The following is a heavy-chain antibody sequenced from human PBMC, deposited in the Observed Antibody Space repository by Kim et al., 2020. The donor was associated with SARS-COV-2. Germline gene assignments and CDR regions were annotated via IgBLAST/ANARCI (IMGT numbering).Heavy chain of an antibody. Sequence: GGSLRLSCAASGFTVSSNYMSWVRQAPGKGLEWVSVIYSGGSTYYADSVKGRFTISRDNSKNTLYLQMNSLRAEDTAVYYCARLFWSGYLGYGMDVWGQGTTVTVSS. CDR3: ARLFWSGYLGYGMDV. D-gene: IGHD3-3*01. V-gene: IGHV3-53*01. J-gene: IGHJ6*02. CDR2: IYSGGST. CDR1: GFTVSSNY.